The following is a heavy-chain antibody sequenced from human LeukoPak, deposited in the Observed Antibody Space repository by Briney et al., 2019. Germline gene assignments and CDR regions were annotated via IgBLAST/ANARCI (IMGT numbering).Heavy chain of an antibody. V-gene: IGHV4-34*01. J-gene: IGHJ4*02. CDR2: INHSGST. CDR3: ASGKGVAGGFDY. CDR1: GGSFSGYY. Sequence: SETLSLTCAVYGGSFSGYYWSWIRQPPGKGLEWIGEINHSGSTNYNPSLKSRVTISVDTSKNQFSLKLSSVTAADTAVYYCASGKGVAGGFDYWGQGTLVTVSS. D-gene: IGHD6-19*01.